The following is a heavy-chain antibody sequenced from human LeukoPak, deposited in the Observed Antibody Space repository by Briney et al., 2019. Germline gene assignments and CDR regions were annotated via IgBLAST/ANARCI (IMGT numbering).Heavy chain of an antibody. V-gene: IGHV4-59*08. J-gene: IGHJ4*02. CDR2: MSYSGSS. CDR3: ARAYDSSGYYEALFDY. CDR1: GGSISSYY. D-gene: IGHD3-22*01. Sequence: SETLSLTCTVSGGSISSYYWSWIRQPPGKGLEWIGYMSYSGSSNYNPSLKSRVTMSVDTSKNQFSLKLSSVTAADTAVYYCARAYDSSGYYEALFDYWGQGTLVTVSS.